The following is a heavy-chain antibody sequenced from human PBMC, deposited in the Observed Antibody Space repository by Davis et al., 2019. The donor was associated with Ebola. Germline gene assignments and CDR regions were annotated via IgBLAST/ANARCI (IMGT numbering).Heavy chain of an antibody. J-gene: IGHJ3*02. CDR1: GGSFSGYY. CDR3: ARGEDRITMIVVVITTGGAFDI. V-gene: IGHV4-34*01. CDR2: INHSGST. D-gene: IGHD3-22*01. Sequence: MPSETLSLTCAVYGGSFSGYYWSWIRQPPGKGLEWIGEINHSGSTNYNPSLKSRVTISVDTSKNQFSLKLSSVTAADTAVYYCARGEDRITMIVVVITTGGAFDIWGQGTMVTVSS.